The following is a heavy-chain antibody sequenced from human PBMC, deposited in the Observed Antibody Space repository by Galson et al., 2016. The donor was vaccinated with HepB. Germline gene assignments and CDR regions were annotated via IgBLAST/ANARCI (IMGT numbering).Heavy chain of an antibody. CDR3: AKDELEGRSAGLIAGAGLDY. Sequence: SVKVSCKASGGTFSSYALSWVQQAPGQGLEWMGGIIPMVGTANYAQKFEGRVTITADASTSTAYMELSSLRFDDTAVYYCAKDELEGRSAGLIAGAGLDYWGQGTLVTVSS. CDR1: GGTFSSYA. D-gene: IGHD6-13*01. J-gene: IGHJ4*02. V-gene: IGHV1-69*13. CDR2: IIPMVGTA.